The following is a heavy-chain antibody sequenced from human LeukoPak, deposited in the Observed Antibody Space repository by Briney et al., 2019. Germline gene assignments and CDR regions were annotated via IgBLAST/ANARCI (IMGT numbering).Heavy chain of an antibody. V-gene: IGHV3-74*01. CDR1: GFTFSNYW. CDR3: ARDRPYYDSSAYPLY. D-gene: IGHD3-22*01. CDR2: INSDGSSI. Sequence: GGSLRLSCVASGFTFSNYWMHWVRQAPGKGLMWVSRINSDGSSISYADSVKGRFTISRDNAKNTLYLQMNSLRAEDTAVYYCARDRPYYDSSAYPLYWGQGTLVTVSS. J-gene: IGHJ4*02.